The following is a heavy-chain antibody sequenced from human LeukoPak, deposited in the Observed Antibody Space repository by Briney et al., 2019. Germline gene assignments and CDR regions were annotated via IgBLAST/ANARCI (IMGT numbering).Heavy chain of an antibody. CDR1: GFTFSSYG. CDR2: MSYDGSNK. Sequence: PGRSLRLSCAASGFTFSSYGMHWVRQAPGKGLEWVAVMSYDGSNKYYADSVKGRFTISRDNSKNTLYLQMNSLRAEDTAVYYCAKDGAYCSGGSCYYNWFDPWGQGTLVTVSS. J-gene: IGHJ5*02. CDR3: AKDGAYCSGGSCYYNWFDP. D-gene: IGHD2-15*01. V-gene: IGHV3-30*18.